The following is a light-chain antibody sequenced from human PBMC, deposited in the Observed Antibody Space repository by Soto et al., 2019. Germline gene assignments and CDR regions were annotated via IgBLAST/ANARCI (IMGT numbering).Light chain of an antibody. CDR1: QSVGST. Sequence: EIALTQTPGTLSLSPGQRATLSCRASQSVGSTLAWYQHKPGQAPRLLIYDTFNRASGIPARFSGGGSGTDFPLTIISLEAEDFAVYYCQQRTSWSYTFGQGTRLEI. CDR3: QQRTSWSYT. CDR2: DTF. J-gene: IGKJ2*01. V-gene: IGKV3-11*01.